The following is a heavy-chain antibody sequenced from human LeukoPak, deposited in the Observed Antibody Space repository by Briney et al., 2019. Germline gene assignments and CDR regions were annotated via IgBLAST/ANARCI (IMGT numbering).Heavy chain of an antibody. CDR1: GGSISSSSYY. Sequence: SETLSLTCTVSGGSISSSSYYWGWIRQPPGKGLEWIGSIYYSGSTYYNPSLKSRVTISVDTSKNQFSLKLSSVTAADTAVYYCARQDYDSSGYYSLNYFDYWGQGTLVTVSS. V-gene: IGHV4-39*01. CDR3: ARQDYDSSGYYSLNYFDY. J-gene: IGHJ4*02. D-gene: IGHD3-22*01. CDR2: IYYSGST.